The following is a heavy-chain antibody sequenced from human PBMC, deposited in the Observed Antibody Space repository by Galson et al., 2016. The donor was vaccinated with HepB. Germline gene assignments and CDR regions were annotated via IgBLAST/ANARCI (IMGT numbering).Heavy chain of an antibody. D-gene: IGHD6-19*01. V-gene: IGHV1-3*04. CDR1: GYTFTTYS. CDR2: INSGNGDT. CDR3: ARDRGPATGRIRGWFLFDD. Sequence: SVKVSCKATGYTFTTYSIHWVRQAPGQRPEWMGLINSGNGDTEYSQKFQDRVTITRDTSATTVYLDLSNLRSTDTAVYYCARDRGPATGRIRGWFLFDDWGHGTLVTVSS. J-gene: IGHJ4*01.